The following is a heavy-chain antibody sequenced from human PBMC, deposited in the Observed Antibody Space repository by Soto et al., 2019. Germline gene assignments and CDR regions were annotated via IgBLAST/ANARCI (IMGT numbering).Heavy chain of an antibody. CDR1: GYTFIGYY. CDR3: ARDPIAARHNWFDP. V-gene: IGHV1-2*02. CDR2: INPNTGGT. J-gene: IGHJ5*02. D-gene: IGHD6-6*01. Sequence: QVHLVQSGAEVKKPGASVKVSCKASGYTFIGYYIHWVRQAPGQGIDWMGWINPNTGGTHYAQKFQGRVNLTRDTSISTAYMELSSLRSDDTAVYFCARDPIAARHNWFDPWGQGTLVTVSS.